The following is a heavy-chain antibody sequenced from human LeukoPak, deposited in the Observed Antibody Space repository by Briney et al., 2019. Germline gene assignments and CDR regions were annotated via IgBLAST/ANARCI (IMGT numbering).Heavy chain of an antibody. CDR2: INPSGGST. CDR3: ARVRTVAGADY. CDR1: GYTFTGYY. V-gene: IGHV1-46*01. J-gene: IGHJ4*02. D-gene: IGHD6-19*01. Sequence: ASVKVACKASGYTFTGYYMVWVRQAPEQGLEWMGWINPSGGSTSYAQKFQGRVTMTRDMSTSTVYMELSSLRSEDTAVYYCARVRTVAGADYWGQGTLVTVSS.